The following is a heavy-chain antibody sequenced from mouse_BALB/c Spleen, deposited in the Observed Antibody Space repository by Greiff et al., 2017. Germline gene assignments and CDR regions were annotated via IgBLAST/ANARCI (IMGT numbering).Heavy chain of an antibody. D-gene: IGHD2-2*01. V-gene: IGHV2-9*02. J-gene: IGHJ4*01. CDR2: IWAGGST. CDR3: ARAGDGNDGDY. Sequence: QVQLKESGPGLVAPSQSLSITCTVSGFSLTSYGVHWVRQPPGKGLEWLGVIWAGGSTNYNSALMSRLSISKDNSKSQVFLKMDSLQTDDTAMYYCARAGDGNDGDYWGQGTSVTVSS. CDR1: GFSLTSYG.